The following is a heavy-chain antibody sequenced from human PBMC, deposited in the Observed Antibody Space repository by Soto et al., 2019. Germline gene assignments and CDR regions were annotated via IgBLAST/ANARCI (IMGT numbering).Heavy chain of an antibody. D-gene: IGHD6-19*01. Sequence: HVQLVQSGAEVKKPESSVKVSCKASGGTFSTYPISWVRQAPGQGLEWMGGIVPIIGTANYAQKFQGRVTITADESTSTAYMELSSLSSEDTAVYFCARDQGSGWYYFEYWGQGTLVTVSS. CDR2: IVPIIGTA. CDR1: GGTFSTYP. J-gene: IGHJ4*02. V-gene: IGHV1-69*12. CDR3: ARDQGSGWYYFEY.